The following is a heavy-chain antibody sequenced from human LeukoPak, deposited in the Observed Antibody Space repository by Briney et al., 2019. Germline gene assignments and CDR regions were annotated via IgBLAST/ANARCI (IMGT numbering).Heavy chain of an antibody. Sequence: GGSLRLSCAASGLTFSSYWMTWVRQAPGKGLEWVANIKQDGSEKYYVDSVKGRFIISRDNAKNSLYLQMNSLRVEDTAVYYCASWGPAAYCSNGSCSWGQGTLVTVSS. J-gene: IGHJ5*02. V-gene: IGHV3-7*01. CDR3: ASWGPAAYCSNGSCS. CDR2: IKQDGSEK. CDR1: GLTFSSYW. D-gene: IGHD2-15*01.